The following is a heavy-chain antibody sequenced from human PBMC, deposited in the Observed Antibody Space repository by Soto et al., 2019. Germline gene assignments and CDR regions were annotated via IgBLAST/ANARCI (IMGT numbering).Heavy chain of an antibody. CDR3: ARRRIAARPPAAFDI. D-gene: IGHD6-6*01. V-gene: IGHV1-2*02. CDR1: GYTFTGYY. CDR2: INPNSGGT. J-gene: IGHJ3*02. Sequence: ASVKVSCKASGYTFTGYYMHWVRQAPGQGLEWMGWINPNSGGTNYAQKFQGRVTMTRDTSISTAYMELSRLRSDDTAVYYCARRRIAARPPAAFDIWRQVTMVTVS.